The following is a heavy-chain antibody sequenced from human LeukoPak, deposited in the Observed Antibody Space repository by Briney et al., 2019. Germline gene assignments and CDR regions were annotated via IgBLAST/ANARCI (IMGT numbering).Heavy chain of an antibody. CDR1: GFTVSSNH. Sequence: GGSLRLSCAAYGFTVSSNHMIWVRQAPGKGLEWGSIIYSGGTTYYADSVKGRFTISRENSKNTLYLQVKSLRAEDTAVYYCARLVRDAFDIWGQETMVTVSS. CDR2: IYSGGTT. CDR3: ARLVRDAFDI. V-gene: IGHV3-53*01. J-gene: IGHJ3*02.